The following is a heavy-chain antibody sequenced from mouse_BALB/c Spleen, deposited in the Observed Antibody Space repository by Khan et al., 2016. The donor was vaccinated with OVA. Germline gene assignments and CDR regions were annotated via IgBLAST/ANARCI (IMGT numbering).Heavy chain of an antibody. CDR2: ISSGSSTI. CDR3: ARSWGNCHGCFDG. V-gene: IGHV5-17*02. CDR1: GFTFSSFG. D-gene: IGHD2-1*01. J-gene: IGHJ1*01. Sequence: EVELVESGGGLVQPGGSRKLSCAASGFTFSSFGMHWVRQAPKKGLEWVAYISSGSSTIYYVDTVKGRFTISRDSPKNTLFLQMNSLRSEDTAMYYCARSWGNCHGCFDGWGAGTTVTVSS.